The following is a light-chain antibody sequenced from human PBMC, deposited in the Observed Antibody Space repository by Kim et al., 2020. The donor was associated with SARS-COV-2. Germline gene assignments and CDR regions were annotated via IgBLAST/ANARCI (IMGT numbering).Light chain of an antibody. CDR1: SSDIGAYNY. J-gene: IGLJ2*01. V-gene: IGLV2-14*03. CDR2: DVT. Sequence: QSALTQPDSVSGSPGQSITVSCTGTSSDIGAYNYVSWYQQHPGKAPKLMIYDVTYRPSGVSNRFSGSKSGNTASLTISGLQTDDEADYYCTSYTNSGAVVLFGGGTQLTVL. CDR3: TSYTNSGAVVL.